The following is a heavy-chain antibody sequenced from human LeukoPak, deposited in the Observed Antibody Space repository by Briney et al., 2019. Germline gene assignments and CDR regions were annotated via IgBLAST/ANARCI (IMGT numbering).Heavy chain of an antibody. J-gene: IGHJ4*02. CDR2: MWYDGSNK. CDR3: ARDSWAFDY. D-gene: IGHD3-16*01. Sequence: GRSLRLSCAASGFIFSSYGMHWVRQAPGKGLEWVAVMWYDGSNKYYADSVKGRFTVSRDNSKNTLYLQMNSLRAEDTAIYYCARDSWAFDYWGQGTLVTVSS. CDR1: GFIFSSYG. V-gene: IGHV3-33*01.